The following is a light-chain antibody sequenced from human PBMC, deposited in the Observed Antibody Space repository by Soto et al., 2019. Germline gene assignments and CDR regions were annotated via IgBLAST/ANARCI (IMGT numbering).Light chain of an antibody. CDR3: QQRSNWPPTWT. Sequence: ESVLTQSLATLSLSPRERATLSCRASQSVSSYLAWYQQKPGQAPRLLIYDASNRATGIPARFSGSGSGTDFTLTISSLEPEDFAVYYCQQRSNWPPTWTFGQGTKVDIK. CDR1: QSVSSY. V-gene: IGKV3-11*01. J-gene: IGKJ1*01. CDR2: DAS.